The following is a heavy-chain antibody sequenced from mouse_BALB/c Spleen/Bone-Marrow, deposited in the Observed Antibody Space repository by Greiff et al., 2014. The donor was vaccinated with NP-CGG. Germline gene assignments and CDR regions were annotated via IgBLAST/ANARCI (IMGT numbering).Heavy chain of an antibody. Sequence: EVKLVESGGGLVQPGGSLKLSCAASGFDFNRYWMTWVQQAPGKGLEWIGEINPDSSTINYTPSLKDKFIISRDNAKNTLYLQMSKARSEDTGLYYCTRNGYYGWSAYWGQGTLVTVSA. J-gene: IGHJ3*01. CDR2: INPDSSTI. D-gene: IGHD2-3*01. CDR3: TRNGYYGWSAY. V-gene: IGHV4-1*02. CDR1: GFDFNRYW.